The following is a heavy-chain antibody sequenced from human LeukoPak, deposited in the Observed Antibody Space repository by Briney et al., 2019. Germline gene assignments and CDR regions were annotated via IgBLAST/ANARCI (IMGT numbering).Heavy chain of an antibody. Sequence: PSETLSLTCAVYGGSFSGYYWSCIRQPPGKGLEWIGEINHSGGTNYNPSLKSRVTISVDTSKNQFSLKLSSVTAADTAVYYCASQESSTSYYFDYWGQGTLVTVSS. J-gene: IGHJ4*02. CDR2: INHSGGT. D-gene: IGHD2-2*01. V-gene: IGHV4-34*01. CDR1: GGSFSGYY. CDR3: ASQESSTSYYFDY.